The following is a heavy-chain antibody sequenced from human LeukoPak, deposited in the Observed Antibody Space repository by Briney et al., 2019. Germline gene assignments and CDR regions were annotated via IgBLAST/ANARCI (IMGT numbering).Heavy chain of an antibody. J-gene: IGHJ5*02. CDR1: GYTFTSYG. Sequence: ASVKVSCKASGYTFTSYGISWVRQAPGQGLEWMGWISAYNGNTNYAQKLQGRVTMTIDTSTSTAYMELRSLRSDDTAVYYCARGGIYCSSTSCHPMDWFDPWGQGTLVTVSS. V-gene: IGHV1-18*01. CDR2: ISAYNGNT. D-gene: IGHD2-2*01. CDR3: ARGGIYCSSTSCHPMDWFDP.